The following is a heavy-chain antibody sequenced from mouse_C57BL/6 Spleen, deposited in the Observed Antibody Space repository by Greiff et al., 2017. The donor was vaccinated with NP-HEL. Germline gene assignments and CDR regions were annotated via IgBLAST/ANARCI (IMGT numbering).Heavy chain of an antibody. D-gene: IGHD1-1*01. CDR1: GYAFSSSW. J-gene: IGHJ2*01. Sequence: QVQLKQSGPELVKPGASVKISCKASGYAFSSSWMNWVKQRPGKGLEWIGRIYPGDGDTNYNGKFKGKATLTADKSSSTAYMQLSSLTSEDSAVYFCARENYYGSSYWYWGQGTTLTVSS. CDR2: IYPGDGDT. V-gene: IGHV1-82*01. CDR3: ARENYYGSSYWY.